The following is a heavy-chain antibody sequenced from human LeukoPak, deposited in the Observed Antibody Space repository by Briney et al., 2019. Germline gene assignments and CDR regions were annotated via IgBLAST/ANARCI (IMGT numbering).Heavy chain of an antibody. CDR1: GFTFNTYD. CDR3: AKGIYSSGWSYFDY. J-gene: IGHJ4*01. V-gene: IGHV3-30*04. D-gene: IGHD6-19*01. Sequence: PGGSLRLSCAASGFTFNTYDMHWVRQAPGKGLEWVAVISYDGRIKYYADSVKGRFTISRDNSKNTLYLQMNSLRAEDTAVYYCAKGIYSSGWSYFDYWGHGTLVTVSS. CDR2: ISYDGRIK.